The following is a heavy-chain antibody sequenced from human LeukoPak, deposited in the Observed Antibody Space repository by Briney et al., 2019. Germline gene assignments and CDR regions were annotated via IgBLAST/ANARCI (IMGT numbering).Heavy chain of an antibody. D-gene: IGHD6-19*01. CDR1: GFTFSNAW. V-gene: IGHV3-15*01. CDR2: IKSKTDGGTT. J-gene: IGHJ4*02. Sequence: GGSLRLSCAASGFTFSNAWMSWVRQAPGKGLEWVGRIKSKTDGGTTDYAAPVIGRFTISRDDSKNTLYLQMNSLKTEDTAVYYCTTDSERSGWPAGGYWGQGTLVTVSS. CDR3: TTDSERSGWPAGGY.